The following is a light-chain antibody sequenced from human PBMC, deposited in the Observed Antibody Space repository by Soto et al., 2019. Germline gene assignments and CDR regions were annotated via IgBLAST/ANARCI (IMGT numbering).Light chain of an antibody. J-gene: IGKJ2*01. CDR2: SAT. V-gene: IGKV3-20*01. CDR3: QYWGSSPFT. Sequence: DIVLAQSPGTLSLSQGQRTTLSCRAGQGVNPNYIAWYQQRPGQAPRLLLSSATTGATGIPDRFSGSGSGTEFSLTISRLEPGDSAVYYCQYWGSSPFTFGPGSNLEIK. CDR1: QGVNPNY.